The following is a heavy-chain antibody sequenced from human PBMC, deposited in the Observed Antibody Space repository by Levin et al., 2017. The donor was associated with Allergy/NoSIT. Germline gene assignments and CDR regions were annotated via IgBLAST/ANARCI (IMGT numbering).Heavy chain of an antibody. V-gene: IGHV3-11*01. CDR1: GFTFSDYY. Sequence: LSLTCATSGFTFSDYYMSWIRQAPGKGLEWVSDISSSGSTIYYSDPVKGRFTISRDNVKNSLYLQMNSLRAEDTAVYYCARAYSTSSRGGGYWGQGTLVTVSS. J-gene: IGHJ4*02. CDR2: ISSSGSTI. D-gene: IGHD6-6*01. CDR3: ARAYSTSSRGGGY.